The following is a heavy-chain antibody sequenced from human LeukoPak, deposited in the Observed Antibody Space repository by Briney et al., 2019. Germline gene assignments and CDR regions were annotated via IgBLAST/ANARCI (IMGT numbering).Heavy chain of an antibody. J-gene: IGHJ6*02. V-gene: IGHV3-48*01. D-gene: IGHD3/OR15-3a*01. CDR2: ISSSSSTI. Sequence: QTGGSLRLSCAASGFAFSSYSMNWVRQAPGKGLEWVSYISSSSSTIYYADSVKGRFTISRDNAKNSLYLQMNSLRAEDTAVYYCAKRDWDYGMDVWGQGTTVTVSS. CDR3: AKRDWDYGMDV. CDR1: GFAFSSYS.